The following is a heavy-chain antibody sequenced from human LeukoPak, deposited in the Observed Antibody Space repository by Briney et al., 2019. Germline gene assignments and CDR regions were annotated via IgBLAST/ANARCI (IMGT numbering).Heavy chain of an antibody. J-gene: IGHJ6*02. Sequence: GGSLRLSCAASGFTFSSYAMSWVRQAPGKGLEWVSLISGSGGSGGSTYYADSVKGRFTISRDNPKSKLYLQMNSLRAEDTALYYCAKGTPFYAMDVWGQGTTVIVSS. CDR1: GFTFSSYA. CDR3: AKGTPFYAMDV. V-gene: IGHV3-23*01. CDR2: ISGSGGSGGST. D-gene: IGHD1-7*01.